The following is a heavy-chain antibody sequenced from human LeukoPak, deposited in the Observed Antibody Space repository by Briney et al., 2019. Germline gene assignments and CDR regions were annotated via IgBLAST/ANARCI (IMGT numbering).Heavy chain of an antibody. CDR2: ISAYNGNT. D-gene: IGHD3-3*01. Sequence: ASVKVSCKASGYTFTSYGISWVRQAPGQGLEWMGWISAYNGNTNYAQKLQGRVTMTTDTSTSTAYMELRSLRSDDTAVYYCARDGSRGDTIFGVVGDYWGQGTLVTVSS. V-gene: IGHV1-18*01. J-gene: IGHJ4*02. CDR1: GYTFTSYG. CDR3: ARDGSRGDTIFGVVGDY.